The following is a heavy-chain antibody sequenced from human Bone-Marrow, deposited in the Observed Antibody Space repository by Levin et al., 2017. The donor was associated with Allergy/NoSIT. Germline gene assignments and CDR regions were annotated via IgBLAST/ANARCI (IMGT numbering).Heavy chain of an antibody. D-gene: IGHD4-17*01. CDR1: GFTFSSYG. V-gene: IGHV3-30*18. CDR2: ISYDGSNK. CDR3: AKDFRAYAGYFDY. Sequence: GESLKISCAASGFTFSSYGMHWVRQAPGKGLEWVAVISYDGSNKYYADSVKGRFTISRDNSKNTLYLQMNSLRAEDTAVYYCAKDFRAYAGYFDYWGQGTLVTVSS. J-gene: IGHJ4*02.